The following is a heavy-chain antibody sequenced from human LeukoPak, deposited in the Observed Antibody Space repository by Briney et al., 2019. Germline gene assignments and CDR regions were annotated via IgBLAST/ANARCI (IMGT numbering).Heavy chain of an antibody. J-gene: IGHJ4*02. D-gene: IGHD3-22*01. CDR3: ARTAGGYYYGHYFDY. Sequence: SETLSLTCAVYGGSFSGYYWSWIRQPPGKGLEWIGEINHSGSTNYNPSLKSRVTISVDTSKNQFSLELSSVTAADTAVYYCARTAGGYYYGHYFDYWGQGTLVAVSS. V-gene: IGHV4-34*01. CDR1: GGSFSGYY. CDR2: INHSGST.